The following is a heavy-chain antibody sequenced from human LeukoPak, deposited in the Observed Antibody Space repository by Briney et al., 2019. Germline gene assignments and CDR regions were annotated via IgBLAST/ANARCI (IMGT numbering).Heavy chain of an antibody. Sequence: GESLKISCKGSGYIFSDYWIGWVRQMPGKGLEWMGIIFPGDSDTRYSPSFQGQVTISADKSISTAYLQWNGLKASDTAMYYCARLYSDSSGARWFDPWGQGTLVTVSS. J-gene: IGHJ5*02. CDR3: ARLYSDSSGARWFDP. CDR2: IFPGDSDT. V-gene: IGHV5-51*01. CDR1: GYIFSDYW. D-gene: IGHD3-22*01.